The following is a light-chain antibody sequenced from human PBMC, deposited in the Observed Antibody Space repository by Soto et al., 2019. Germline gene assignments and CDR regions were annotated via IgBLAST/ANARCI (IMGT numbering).Light chain of an antibody. CDR3: DSWDSNLSVVI. J-gene: IGLJ2*01. CDR1: SSNIGNNF. CDR2: EDN. V-gene: IGLV1-51*02. Sequence: QSVLTQPPSVSAAPGQTVTISCSGSSSNIGNNFVSWYQQLPRTAPKLLIYEDNKRPSGVPDRFSGSRSGTSATLGITGLQIGDEADYYCDSWDSNLSVVIFGGGTKLTVL.